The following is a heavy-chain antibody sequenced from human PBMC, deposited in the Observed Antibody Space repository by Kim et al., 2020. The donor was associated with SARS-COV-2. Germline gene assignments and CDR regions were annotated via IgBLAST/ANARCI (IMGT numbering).Heavy chain of an antibody. Sequence: ASVKVSCKASGYTFTSYYMHWVRQAPGQGLEWMGIINPSGGSTSCAQKFQGRVTMTRDTSTSTVYMELSSLRSEDTAVYYCARGPIVVVPAAHPYYYYGMDVWGQGTTVTVSS. J-gene: IGHJ6*02. CDR2: INPSGGST. V-gene: IGHV1-46*01. CDR3: ARGPIVVVPAAHPYYYYGMDV. D-gene: IGHD2-2*01. CDR1: GYTFTSYY.